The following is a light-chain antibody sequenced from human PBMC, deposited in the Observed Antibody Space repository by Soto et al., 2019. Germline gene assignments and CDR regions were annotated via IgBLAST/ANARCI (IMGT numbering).Light chain of an antibody. J-gene: IGLJ2*01. CDR1: SSDIGAYDY. CDR3: GSYASATLI. CDR2: EVR. V-gene: IGLV2-14*03. Sequence: QSALTQPASMSGSPGQSITISCTGTSSDIGAYDYVSWFQQYSGKAPTLIIYEVRFRPSGVSSRFSGSKSGNTASLTISGLQTEDEADYYCGSYASATLIFGGGTQLTVL.